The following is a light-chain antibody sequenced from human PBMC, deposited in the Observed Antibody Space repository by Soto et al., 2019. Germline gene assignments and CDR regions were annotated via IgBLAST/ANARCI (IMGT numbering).Light chain of an antibody. V-gene: IGLV4-69*01. CDR3: QTCGTRVV. Sequence: QLVLTQSPSASASLGASVKLTCTVSSGHSNYAIAWHQQQSEKGPRYLMKVNSDGSHSKGDGIPNRFSGSSSGAERYLTISSLQSDDEGDYYCQTCGTRVVFGGATKLTVL. CDR2: VNSDGSH. J-gene: IGLJ2*01. CDR1: SGHSNYA.